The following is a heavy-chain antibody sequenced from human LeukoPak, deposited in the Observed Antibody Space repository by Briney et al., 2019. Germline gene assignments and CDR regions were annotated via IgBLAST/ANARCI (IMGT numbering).Heavy chain of an antibody. V-gene: IGHV3-30*18. CDR1: GFTFSSYG. Sequence: GGSLRLSCAASGFTFSSYGMHWVRQAPGKGLEWVAVISYDGSNKYYADSVEGRFTISRDNSKNTLYLQMNSLRAEDTAVYYCAKGTLWENNFDYWGQGTLVTVSS. D-gene: IGHD1-1*01. CDR3: AKGTLWENNFDY. J-gene: IGHJ4*02. CDR2: ISYDGSNK.